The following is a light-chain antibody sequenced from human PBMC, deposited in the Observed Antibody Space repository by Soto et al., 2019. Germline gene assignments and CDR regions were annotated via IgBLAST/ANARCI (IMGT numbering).Light chain of an antibody. CDR2: DVS. CDR3: SSYTSSSTL. CDR1: SSDVGGYNY. J-gene: IGLJ2*01. Sequence: QSVLTQPASVSGSPGQSITISCTGTSSDVGGYNYVSWYQQHPGKAPKLMIYDVSNRPSGVSNRFSGSKSGNTASLTISGHQDEDEADYYCSSYTSSSTLFGGGTKLTVL. V-gene: IGLV2-14*01.